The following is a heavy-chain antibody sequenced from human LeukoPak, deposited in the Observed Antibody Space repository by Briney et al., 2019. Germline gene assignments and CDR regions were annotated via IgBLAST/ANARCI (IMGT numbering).Heavy chain of an antibody. CDR3: ARDFDDVSGNYYYIPDY. D-gene: IGHD3-10*01. V-gene: IGHV3-30*02. CDR1: GFTFSSYS. J-gene: IGHJ4*02. CDR2: IRFDGTKT. Sequence: GGSLRLSCAASGFTFSSYSMNWVRQAPGKGLEWVSFIRFDGTKTFYGDSVRGRFTISRDNSKNTLYLQLSSLRGDDTAVYYCARDFDDVSGNYYYIPDYWGQGTLVTVSS.